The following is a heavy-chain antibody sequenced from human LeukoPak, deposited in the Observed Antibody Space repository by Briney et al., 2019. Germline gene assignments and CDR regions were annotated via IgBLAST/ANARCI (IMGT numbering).Heavy chain of an antibody. CDR3: AKDSRAGSPRAFDI. V-gene: IGHV3-23*01. J-gene: IGHJ3*02. CDR1: GFILTNYA. CDR2: ISGSGST. Sequence: PGGSLRLSCAASGFILTNYAITWVRQAPGKGLEWVSTISGSGSTYYPDSVKGRFPISRDNSKNTLYLQMNDLRAEDTAIYYCAKDSRAGSPRAFDIWGQGTTVTVSS.